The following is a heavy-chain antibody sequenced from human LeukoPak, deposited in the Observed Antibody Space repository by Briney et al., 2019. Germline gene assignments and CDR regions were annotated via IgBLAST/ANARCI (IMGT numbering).Heavy chain of an antibody. V-gene: IGHV3-7*01. CDR2: IKKDGSEK. CDR3: ARVWGSYRPRYYFDY. CDR1: GFTFSSYW. Sequence: GGSLRLSCAASGFTFSSYWMSWVRQAPGKGLEWVANIKKDGSEKYYVDSVKGRFTISRDNAKNSLYLQMNSLRAEDTAVYYCARVWGSYRPRYYFDYWGQGTLVTVSS. D-gene: IGHD3-16*02. J-gene: IGHJ4*02.